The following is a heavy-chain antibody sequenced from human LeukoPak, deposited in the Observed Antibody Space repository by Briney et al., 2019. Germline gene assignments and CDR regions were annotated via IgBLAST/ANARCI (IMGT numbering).Heavy chain of an antibody. D-gene: IGHD3-22*01. Sequence: GGSLRLSCAASGFTLSSYAMHWVRQAPGKGLEWVAVVWYDGSKTYSVDSVKGRITISRDDSKNTLYLQMNSLRAEDTAVYYCARGVDYYDSGGTIYYWGQGTLVTVSS. V-gene: IGHV3-33*01. CDR1: GFTLSSYA. CDR2: VWYDGSKT. CDR3: ARGVDYYDSGGTIYY. J-gene: IGHJ4*02.